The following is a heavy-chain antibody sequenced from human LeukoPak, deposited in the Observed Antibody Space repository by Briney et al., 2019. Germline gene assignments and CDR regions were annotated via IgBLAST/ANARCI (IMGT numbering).Heavy chain of an antibody. CDR2: IAYDGSRA. Sequence: GRSLRLSCAGSGFTFGGYGMHWFRQTPGKGRGWVAVIAYDGSRAFYADSVKGRFTISRDNSKNTMSVQMDDLRAEDTAVYYCTRYNNDHFDYWGQGTLVTVSS. CDR1: GFTFGGYG. V-gene: IGHV3-33*01. CDR3: TRYNNDHFDY. J-gene: IGHJ4*02. D-gene: IGHD1-14*01.